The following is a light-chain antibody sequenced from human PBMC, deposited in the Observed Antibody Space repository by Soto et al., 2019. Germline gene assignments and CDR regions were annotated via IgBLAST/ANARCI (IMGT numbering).Light chain of an antibody. Sequence: EIVLTQSPATLSLSPGERATLSCRASQSITSYLAWYQQKPGQAPRLLIYDASNRATGVPARFSGSGSGTDFTLTISSLEPADFAFYYCQQRYSWPRAFGGGTKVEIK. J-gene: IGKJ4*01. CDR1: QSITSY. CDR2: DAS. V-gene: IGKV3-11*01. CDR3: QQRYSWPRA.